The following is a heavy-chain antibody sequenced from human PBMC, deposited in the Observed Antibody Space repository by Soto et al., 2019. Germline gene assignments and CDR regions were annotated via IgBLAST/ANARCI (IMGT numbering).Heavy chain of an antibody. V-gene: IGHV2-5*02. Sequence: QITLKESGPTLVKPTQTLTLTCSFSGFSLSTTGVGVGWIRQSPGKALEWLAIIYWDNDKRYSPSLKSRVTITKYTSKDQVVLTVTNMDPVDTGTYYCARSLSFGELHWGQGALVTVSS. J-gene: IGHJ4*02. CDR3: ARSLSFGELH. CDR2: IYWDNDK. D-gene: IGHD3-10*01. CDR1: GFSLSTTGVG.